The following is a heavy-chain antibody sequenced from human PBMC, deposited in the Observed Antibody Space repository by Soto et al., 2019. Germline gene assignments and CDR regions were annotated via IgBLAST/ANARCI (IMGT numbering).Heavy chain of an antibody. CDR2: IIPIYDSP. CDR3: AASTFLSGVSGYFHLDF. D-gene: IGHD3-3*01. Sequence: QVHLVQSGTEVKKPGSSVKVSCKASGDTFNNYAISWVRQAPGQGLQWMGGIIPIYDSPSYAHGSHNRATITADRSTSTAHLELNGLTSEDTAVYYCAASTFLSGVSGYFHLDFWGQGTLVTVSS. CDR1: GDTFNNYA. V-gene: IGHV1-69*06. J-gene: IGHJ4*02.